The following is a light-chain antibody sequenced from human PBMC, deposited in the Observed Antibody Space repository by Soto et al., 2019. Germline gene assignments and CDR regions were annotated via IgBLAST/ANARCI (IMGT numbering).Light chain of an antibody. CDR3: MQALQTPYT. CDR2: LGS. Sequence: DIVMTQSPLSLPVAPGEPASISCRSSQSLLNRNGYHYLDWYLQKPGQSPQLLIYLGSNRASGVPDRFSGGVSGTDFTLKISRVEAEDVGVYYCMQALQTPYTFGQGNKLEIK. CDR1: QSLLNRNGYHY. V-gene: IGKV2-28*01. J-gene: IGKJ2*01.